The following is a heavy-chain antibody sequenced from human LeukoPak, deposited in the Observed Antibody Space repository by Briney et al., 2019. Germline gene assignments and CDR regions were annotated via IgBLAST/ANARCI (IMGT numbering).Heavy chain of an antibody. Sequence: ASVKVSCKASGYTFTSYAMNWVRQAPGQGLEWMGWINTNTGNPTYAQGFTGRFVFSLDTSVSTAYLQISSLKAEDTAVYYCARDGVLLWFGGARSSMDVWGQGTTVTVSS. D-gene: IGHD3-10*01. CDR2: INTNTGNP. J-gene: IGHJ6*02. V-gene: IGHV7-4-1*02. CDR3: ARDGVLLWFGGARSSMDV. CDR1: GYTFTSYA.